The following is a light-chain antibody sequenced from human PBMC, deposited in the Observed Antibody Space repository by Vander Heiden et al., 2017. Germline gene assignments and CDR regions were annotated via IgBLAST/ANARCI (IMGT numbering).Light chain of an antibody. CDR2: DAS. J-gene: IGKJ4*01. V-gene: IGKV1-33*01. Sequence: IQMTQSPSSLSASVGDRVTIPCQASQDISNSLNWYQQKPGKPPKLLNYDASNLKTGVPSRFSGSGSGTDFISTISSLQAEYVTTYYCQQGDTLPLTFGGGTKVEIK. CDR3: QQGDTLPLT. CDR1: QDISNS.